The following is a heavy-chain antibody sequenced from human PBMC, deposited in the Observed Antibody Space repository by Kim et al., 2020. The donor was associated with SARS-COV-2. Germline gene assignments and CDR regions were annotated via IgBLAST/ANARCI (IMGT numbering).Heavy chain of an antibody. CDR3: ARGGYYYDSSGYTDY. CDR2: IYTSGST. D-gene: IGHD3-22*01. CDR1: GGSISSGSYY. J-gene: IGHJ4*02. Sequence: SETLSLICTVSGGSISSGSYYWSWIRQPAGKGLEWIGRIYTSGSTNYNPSLKSRVTISVDTSKNQFSLKLSSVTAADTAVYYCARGGYYYDSSGYTDYWGQGTLVTVSS. V-gene: IGHV4-61*02.